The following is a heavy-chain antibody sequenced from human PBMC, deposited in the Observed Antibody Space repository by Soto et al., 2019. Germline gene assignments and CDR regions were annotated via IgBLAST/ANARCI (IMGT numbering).Heavy chain of an antibody. CDR1: GFTFSSYA. V-gene: IGHV3-30*04. Sequence: QVKLVESGGGVVQPGRSLRLSCVGSGFTFSSYAIHWVRQAPGKGLEWVALISYDGKIKHYGDSGKGRFTVSRDNSKNTLHLQLNSLRAEDTALYYCARDGEIMATIGKYGMDAWGQGTTVTVSS. CDR2: ISYDGKIK. J-gene: IGHJ6*02. CDR3: ARDGEIMATIGKYGMDA. D-gene: IGHD5-12*01.